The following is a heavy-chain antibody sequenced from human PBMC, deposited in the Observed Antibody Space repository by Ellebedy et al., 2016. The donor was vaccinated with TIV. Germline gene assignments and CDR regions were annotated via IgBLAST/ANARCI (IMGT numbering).Heavy chain of an antibody. V-gene: IGHV4-59*11. CDR1: GGSISYHY. Sequence: GSLRLXCTVSGGSISYHYWNWLRQPPGKGLEWIGYLYYSGSTNYNPSLKSRVTISVDTSKKQFSLRLNSVTTADTAVYYCARRTTTYLDSSGLYFDLWGRGTLVTVSS. CDR3: ARRTTTYLDSSGLYFDL. D-gene: IGHD6-19*01. CDR2: LYYSGST. J-gene: IGHJ2*01.